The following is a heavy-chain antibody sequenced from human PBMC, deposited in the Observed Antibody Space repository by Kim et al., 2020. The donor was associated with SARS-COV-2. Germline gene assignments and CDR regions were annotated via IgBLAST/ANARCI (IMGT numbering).Heavy chain of an antibody. D-gene: IGHD3-10*01. V-gene: IGHV4-31*03. CDR3: GREGYYGSGMDY. J-gene: IGHJ4*02. Sequence: SETLSLTCTVSGGSISSGGYYWSWIRQHPGKGLEWIGYIYYSGSTYYNPSLKSRVTISVDTSKNQFSLKLSSVTAADTAVYYCGREGYYGSGMDYWGQGTLVTVSS. CDR1: GGSISSGGYY. CDR2: IYYSGST.